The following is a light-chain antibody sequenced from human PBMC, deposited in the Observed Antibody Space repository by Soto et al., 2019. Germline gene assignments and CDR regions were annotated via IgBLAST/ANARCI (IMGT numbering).Light chain of an antibody. CDR1: SSDVGSYKL. J-gene: IGLJ7*01. CDR3: CSYAGTSTHTV. CDR2: EVS. V-gene: IGLV2-23*02. Sequence: QSVLAQPASVSGSPGQSITISCTGTSSDVGSYKLVYWYQQHPGKAPKLMISEVSKRPSGISDRFSGSKSGSTASLTISGVQAEDVADYCCCSYAGTSTHTVFGGGTQLTVL.